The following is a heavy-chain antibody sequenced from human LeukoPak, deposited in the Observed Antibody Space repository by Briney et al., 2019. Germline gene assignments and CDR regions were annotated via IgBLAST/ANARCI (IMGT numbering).Heavy chain of an antibody. CDR1: GFTFRSYS. V-gene: IGHV3-7*01. CDR2: IKQDGSEK. J-gene: IGHJ4*02. D-gene: IGHD6-13*01. Sequence: PGGSLRLSCAASGFTFRSYSMSWVRQAPGKGLEWVANIKQDGSEKYYVDSVKGRFTISRDNAKNSLYLQMNSLRAEDTAVYYCGSGSTWLPRGQGTLVTVSS. CDR3: GSGSTWLP.